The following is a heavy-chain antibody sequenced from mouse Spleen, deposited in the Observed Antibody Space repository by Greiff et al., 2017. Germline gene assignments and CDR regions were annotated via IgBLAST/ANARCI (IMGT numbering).Heavy chain of an antibody. CDR1: GFTFSSYT. CDR3: TRDSGFAY. CDR2: ISSGGSYT. Sequence: EVQGVESGGGLVKPGGSLKLSCAASGFTFSSYTMSWVRQTPEKRLEWVATISSGGSYTYYPDSVKGRFTISRDNAKNTLYLQMSSLKSEDTAMYYCTRDSGFAYWGQGTLVTVSA. J-gene: IGHJ3*01. V-gene: IGHV5-6-4*01.